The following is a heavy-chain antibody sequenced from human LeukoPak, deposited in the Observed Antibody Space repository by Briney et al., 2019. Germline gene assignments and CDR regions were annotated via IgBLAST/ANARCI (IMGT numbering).Heavy chain of an antibody. CDR2: ISAYNGNT. D-gene: IGHD5-24*01. V-gene: IGHV1-18*01. J-gene: IGHJ4*02. CDR1: GYTFTSYG. CDR3: ASPGWLQSHYYFDY. Sequence: ASVKVSCKASGYTFTSYGISWVRQAPGQGLEWMGWISAYNGNTNYAQKLQGRVTMTTDTSTSTAYMELRSLRSDDTAVYYCASPGWLQSHYYFDYWGQGTLVTVSS.